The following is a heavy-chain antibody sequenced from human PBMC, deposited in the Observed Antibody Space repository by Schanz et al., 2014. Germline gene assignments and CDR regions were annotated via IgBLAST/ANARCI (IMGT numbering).Heavy chain of an antibody. Sequence: QLVESGGGLVKPGGSLRLSCATSGFTVSSNYMSWVRQAPGKGLEWVSVIYSGGSTYYADSVKGRFTISRDNSKNTLYLQMNSLRAEDTAVYYCARDRWDWNNAFDIWGQGTMVTVSS. CDR3: ARDRWDWNNAFDI. D-gene: IGHD1-1*01. V-gene: IGHV3-66*01. J-gene: IGHJ3*02. CDR2: IYSGGST. CDR1: GFTVSSNY.